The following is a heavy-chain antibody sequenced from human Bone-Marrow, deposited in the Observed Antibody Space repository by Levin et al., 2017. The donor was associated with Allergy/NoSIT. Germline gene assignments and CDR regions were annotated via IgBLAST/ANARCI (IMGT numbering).Heavy chain of an antibody. CDR2: IYYSGST. CDR1: GGSISSYY. D-gene: IGHD3-22*01. J-gene: IGHJ4*02. V-gene: IGHV4-59*08. CDR3: ARHYYDSSGYISRFDY. Sequence: SQTLSLTCTVSGGSISSYYWSWIRQPPGKGLEWIGYIYYSGSTNYNPSLKSRVTISVDTSKNQFSLKLSSVTAADTAVYYCARHYYDSSGYISRFDYWGQGTLVTVSS.